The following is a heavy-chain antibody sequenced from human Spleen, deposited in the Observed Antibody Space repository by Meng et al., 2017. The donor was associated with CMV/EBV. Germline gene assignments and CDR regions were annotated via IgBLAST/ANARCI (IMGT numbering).Heavy chain of an antibody. Sequence: ASVKVSCKASGGTFSSYAINWVRQASGQGLEWMGWMNSNSGNTDYAQKFQGRVTMTRNTSKTTAYMELSSLRSDDTAVYYCATTKGDYWGQGTLVTVSS. CDR1: GGTFSSYA. CDR3: ATTKGDY. J-gene: IGHJ4*02. CDR2: MNSNSGNT. D-gene: IGHD5-24*01. V-gene: IGHV1-8*02.